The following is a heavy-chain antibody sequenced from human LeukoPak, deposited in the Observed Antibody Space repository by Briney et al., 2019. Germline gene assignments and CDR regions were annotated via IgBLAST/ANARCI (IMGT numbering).Heavy chain of an antibody. J-gene: IGHJ4*02. D-gene: IGHD6-6*01. Sequence: PGGSLRLSCAASGFTFSGYAMSWVRQAPGKGLEWVSAISGSGGSTYYADSVKGRFTISRDNSKNTLYLQMNSLRAEDTAVYYCAKDHWYSSSPHYFDYWGQGTLVTVSS. CDR1: GFTFSGYA. CDR3: AKDHWYSSSPHYFDY. V-gene: IGHV3-23*01. CDR2: ISGSGGST.